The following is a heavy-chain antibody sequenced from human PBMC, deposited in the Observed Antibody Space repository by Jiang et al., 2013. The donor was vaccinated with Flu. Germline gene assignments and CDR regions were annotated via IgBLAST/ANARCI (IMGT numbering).Heavy chain of an antibody. D-gene: IGHD3-22*01. J-gene: IGHJ5*02. V-gene: IGHV1-2*02. CDR2: INPNSGGT. Sequence: SCKASGYTFTGYYMHWVRQAPGQGXEWMGWINPNSGGTNYAQKFQGRVTMTRDTSISTAYMELSGLRSDDTAVYYCAREWRSYDSSGYYSGNWFDPWGQGTLVTVSS. CDR3: AREWRSYDSSGYYSGNWFDP. CDR1: GYTFTGYY.